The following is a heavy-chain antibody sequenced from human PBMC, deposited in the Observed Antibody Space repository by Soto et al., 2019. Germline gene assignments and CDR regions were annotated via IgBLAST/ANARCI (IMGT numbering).Heavy chain of an antibody. CDR2: ISGSGGST. Sequence: AGGSLRLSCAASGFTFSSYAMSWVRQAPGKGLEWVSAISGSGGSTYYADSVKGRFTISRDNSKNTLYLQMNSLRAEDTAVYYCAKGRRVAGTPKWSAEYFQHWGQGTLVTVSS. CDR3: AKGRRVAGTPKWSAEYFQH. J-gene: IGHJ1*01. CDR1: GFTFSSYA. V-gene: IGHV3-23*01. D-gene: IGHD6-19*01.